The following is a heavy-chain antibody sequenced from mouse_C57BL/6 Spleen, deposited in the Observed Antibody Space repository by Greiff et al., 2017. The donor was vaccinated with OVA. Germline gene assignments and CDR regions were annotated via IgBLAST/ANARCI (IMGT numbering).Heavy chain of an antibody. CDR3: ARGANWDY. CDR1: GFTFSSYA. Sequence: EVKVVESGGGLVKPGGSLKLSCAASGFTFSSYAMSWVRQTPAKRLEWVATISDGGSYTYYPDNVKGRFTISRDNAKNNLYLQMSHLKSEDTARYYCARGANWDYWGQGTTLTVSS. J-gene: IGHJ2*01. D-gene: IGHD4-1*01. V-gene: IGHV5-4*03. CDR2: ISDGGSYT.